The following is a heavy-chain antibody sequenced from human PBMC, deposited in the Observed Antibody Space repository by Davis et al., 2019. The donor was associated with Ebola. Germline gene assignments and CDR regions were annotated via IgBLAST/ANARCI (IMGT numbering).Heavy chain of an antibody. V-gene: IGHV3-74*01. CDR1: GFTFSSYW. J-gene: IGHJ6*04. CDR2: INSDGSST. CDR3: ARVSASLLRYFDWLGGMDV. D-gene: IGHD3-9*01. Sequence: GESLKISCAASGFTFSSYWMHWVRQAPGKGLVWVSRINSDGSSTSYADSVKGRFTISRDNAKNTLYLQMNSLRAEDTAVYYCARVSASLLRYFDWLGGMDVWGKGTTVTVSS.